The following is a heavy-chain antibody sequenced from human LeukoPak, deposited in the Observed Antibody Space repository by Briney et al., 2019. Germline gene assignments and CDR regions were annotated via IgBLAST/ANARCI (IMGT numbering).Heavy chain of an antibody. Sequence: GGSLRLSCAASGFTFSSYAMSWVRQAPGKGLEWVAVISYDGSNKYYADSVKGRFTISRDNSKNTLYLQMNSLRAEDTAVYYCARDDYGEYGYIDYWGQGTLVTVSS. V-gene: IGHV3-30*04. CDR3: ARDDYGEYGYIDY. CDR1: GFTFSSYA. D-gene: IGHD4-17*01. J-gene: IGHJ4*02. CDR2: ISYDGSNK.